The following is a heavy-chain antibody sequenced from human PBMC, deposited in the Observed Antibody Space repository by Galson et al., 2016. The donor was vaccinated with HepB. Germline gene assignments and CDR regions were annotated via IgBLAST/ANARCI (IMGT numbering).Heavy chain of an antibody. V-gene: IGHV3-11*04. CDR2: IKTSGDTI. CDR1: GFSFRDYG. CDR3: ARTWRQNSFDF. D-gene: IGHD1-7*01. J-gene: IGHJ4*02. Sequence: SLRLSCAVSGFSFRDYGMGWVRQAPGHAPEWVAFIKTSGDTIHYADSAKGRFTISRDNVKNSLSLDMSSLRVEDTAVYYCARTWRQNSFDFWGQGTLVTASS.